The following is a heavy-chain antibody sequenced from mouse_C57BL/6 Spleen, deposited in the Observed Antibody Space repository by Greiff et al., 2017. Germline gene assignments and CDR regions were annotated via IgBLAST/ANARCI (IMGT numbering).Heavy chain of an antibody. CDR3: ARAGTDY. D-gene: IGHD3-3*01. V-gene: IGHV1-42*01. J-gene: IGHJ2*01. CDR1: GYSFTGYY. CDR2: INPSTGGT. Sequence: EVKLMESGPELVKPGASVKISCKASGYSFTGYYMNWVQQSPEKSLEWIGEINPSTGGTTYNQKFKAKATLTVDKSSSTAYMQLKSLTSEDSAVYYCARAGTDYWGQGTTLTVSS.